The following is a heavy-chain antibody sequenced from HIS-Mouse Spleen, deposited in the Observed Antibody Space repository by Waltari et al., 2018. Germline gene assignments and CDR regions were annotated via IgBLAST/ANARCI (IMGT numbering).Heavy chain of an antibody. CDR1: GYTFTGYY. Sequence: QVQLVQPGAEVQKPGSSVKVSCKASGYTFTGYYLPCVRQAPGQGLEWMGWINPNSGGTNYAQKFQGRVTMTRDTSISTAYMELSRLRSDDTAVYYCARARYNWYYFDYWGQGTLVTVSS. CDR2: INPNSGGT. V-gene: IGHV1-2*02. J-gene: IGHJ4*02. CDR3: ARARYNWYYFDY. D-gene: IGHD1-20*01.